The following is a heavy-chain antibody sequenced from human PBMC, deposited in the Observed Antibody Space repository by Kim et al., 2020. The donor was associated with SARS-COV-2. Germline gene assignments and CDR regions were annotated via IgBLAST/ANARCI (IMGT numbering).Heavy chain of an antibody. V-gene: IGHV3-30*04. Sequence: GGSLRLSCAASGFTFSSYAMHWVRQAPGKGLEWVAVISYDGSNKYYADSVKGRFTISRDNSKNTLYLQMNSLRAEDTAVYYCAREERAEEQLSMGYYYY. CDR1: GFTFSSYA. D-gene: IGHD6-6*01. CDR3: AREERAEEQLSMGYYYY. CDR2: ISYDGSNK. J-gene: IGHJ6*01.